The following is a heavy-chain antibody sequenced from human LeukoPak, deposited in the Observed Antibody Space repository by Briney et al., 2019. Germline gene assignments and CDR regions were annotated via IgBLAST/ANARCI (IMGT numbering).Heavy chain of an antibody. J-gene: IGHJ6*03. CDR3: ARGSSGSSLYYYYYMDV. CDR2: INSDGSNT. D-gene: IGHD1-26*01. Sequence: GGSLRLSCAASGFTFSSYWMNWVRQAPGKGLVWVSRINSDGSNTKYADSVKGRFTISRDNAKNSLYLQMNSLRAEDTAVYYCARGSSGSSLYYYYYMDVWGKGTTVTISS. V-gene: IGHV3-74*01. CDR1: GFTFSSYW.